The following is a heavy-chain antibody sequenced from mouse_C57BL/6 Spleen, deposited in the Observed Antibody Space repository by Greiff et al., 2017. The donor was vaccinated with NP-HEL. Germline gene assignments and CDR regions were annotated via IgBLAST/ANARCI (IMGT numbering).Heavy chain of an antibody. CDR3: ARGTTVVAPGFAY. Sequence: VQLQQSGPELVKPGASVKISCKASGYTFTDYYMNWVKQSHGKSLEWIGDINPNNGGTSYNQKFKGKATLTVDKSSSTAYMELRSLTSEDSAVYYCARGTTVVAPGFAYWGQGTLVTVSA. J-gene: IGHJ3*01. CDR1: GYTFTDYY. V-gene: IGHV1-26*01. D-gene: IGHD1-1*01. CDR2: INPNNGGT.